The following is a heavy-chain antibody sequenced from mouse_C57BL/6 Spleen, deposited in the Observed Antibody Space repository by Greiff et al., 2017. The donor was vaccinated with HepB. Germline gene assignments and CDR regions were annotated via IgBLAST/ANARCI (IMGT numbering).Heavy chain of an antibody. V-gene: IGHV5-17*01. CDR3: AKGDYGSSSYAMDY. D-gene: IGHD1-1*01. Sequence: EVMLVESGGGLVKPGGSLKLSCAASGFTFSDYGMHWVRQAPEKGLEWVAYISSGSSTIYYADTVKGRFTISRDNAKNTLFLQMTSLRSEDTAMYYCAKGDYGSSSYAMDYWGQGTSVTVSS. J-gene: IGHJ4*01. CDR2: ISSGSSTI. CDR1: GFTFSDYG.